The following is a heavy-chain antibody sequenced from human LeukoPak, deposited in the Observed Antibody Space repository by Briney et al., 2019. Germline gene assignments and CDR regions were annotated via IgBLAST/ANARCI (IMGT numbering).Heavy chain of an antibody. CDR3: ARGDDSSGWRGAAFDI. V-gene: IGHV3-48*04. Sequence: GGSLRLSCAASGFTFSNYNMNWVRQAPGKGLEWISYISSTSSTVYYADSVKGRFTISRDNAKNSLYPQMNSLRAEDTALYYCARGDDSSGWRGAAFDIWGQGTMVTVSS. CDR2: ISSTSSTV. CDR1: GFTFSNYN. D-gene: IGHD6-19*01. J-gene: IGHJ3*02.